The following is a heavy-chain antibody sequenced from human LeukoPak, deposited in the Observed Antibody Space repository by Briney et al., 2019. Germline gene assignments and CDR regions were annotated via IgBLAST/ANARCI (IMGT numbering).Heavy chain of an antibody. D-gene: IGHD2-2*01. J-gene: IGHJ4*02. CDR1: GYTFTSYY. V-gene: IGHV1-46*01. CDR3: ARLPWETSRPPGPDY. CDR2: INPNGGST. Sequence: VASVKVSCKASGYTFTSYYIHWVRQAPGQGLEWMGIINPNGGSTNYAQKFQGRVTMTRDTSTSTVYMELSSLRSEDTAVYYCARLPWETSRPPGPDYWGQGTLVTVSS.